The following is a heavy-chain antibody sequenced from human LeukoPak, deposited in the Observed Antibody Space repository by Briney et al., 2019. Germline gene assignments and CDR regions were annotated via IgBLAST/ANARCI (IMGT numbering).Heavy chain of an antibody. V-gene: IGHV4-39*01. CDR2: IYYSGST. CDR1: GGSISSSSYY. CDR3: AGTKERSGWTHLGY. D-gene: IGHD6-19*01. Sequence: SETLSLTCTVSGGSISSSSYYWGWIRQPPGKGLEWIGSIYYSGSTYYNPSLKSRVTISVDTSKNQFSLKLSSVTAADTFVYYRAGTKERSGWTHLGYWGQGTPGPGSS. J-gene: IGHJ4*01.